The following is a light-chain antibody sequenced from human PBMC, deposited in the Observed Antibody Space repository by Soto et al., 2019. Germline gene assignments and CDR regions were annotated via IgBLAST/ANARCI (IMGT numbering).Light chain of an antibody. CDR3: MQGRHTPLT. CDR1: QSLLHSNGYNY. Sequence: DIVMTQSPLSLPVTPGEPASISCRSSQSLLHSNGYNYLDWYLQKPGQSPQLLIYLTSHRASGVPDRFSGSGSGTYFTLRISRVEAEDVGIYYCMQGRHTPLTFGGGNKVEIK. V-gene: IGKV2-28*01. J-gene: IGKJ4*01. CDR2: LTS.